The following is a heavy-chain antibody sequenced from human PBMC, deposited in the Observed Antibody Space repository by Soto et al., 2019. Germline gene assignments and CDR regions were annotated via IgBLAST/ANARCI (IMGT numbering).Heavy chain of an antibody. Sequence: GGSLRLSCAASGFTVSSNYMSWVRQAPGKGLEWVSVIYSGGSTYYADSVKGRFTISRDNSKNTLYLQMNSLRAEDTAVYYCAKVWEYDYIWGSYRAQYYYYMDVWGKGTTVTVSS. CDR3: AKVWEYDYIWGSYRAQYYYYMDV. J-gene: IGHJ6*03. D-gene: IGHD3-16*02. CDR2: IYSGGST. CDR1: GFTVSSNY. V-gene: IGHV3-53*01.